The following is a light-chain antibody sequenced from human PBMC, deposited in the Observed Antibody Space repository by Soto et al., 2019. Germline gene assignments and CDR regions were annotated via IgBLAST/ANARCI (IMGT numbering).Light chain of an antibody. J-gene: IGLJ1*01. CDR3: AAWDDRVDVYV. CDR1: SSNIGSNT. CDR2: STS. Sequence: QSVLTQPPSASGTPGQIVAISFSGSSSNIGSNTVTWYQQLPRPAPKLLIYSTSQRSSGVPGRFSGSKSGASASLSISGLQSEDEADYYCAAWDDRVDVYVFGTGPKVTVL. V-gene: IGLV1-44*01.